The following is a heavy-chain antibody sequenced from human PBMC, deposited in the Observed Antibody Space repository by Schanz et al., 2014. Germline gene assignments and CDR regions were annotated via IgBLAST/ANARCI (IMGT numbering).Heavy chain of an antibody. CDR2: ISGSGGST. CDR3: ARDLNRCGGDCYSG. J-gene: IGHJ4*02. V-gene: IGHV3-23*04. CDR1: GFRFDDYA. Sequence: EVQLVESGGGLVQPGRSLRLSCVASGFRFDDYAMNWVRQAPGKGLEWVSAISGSGGSTVYADSVKGRFTISRDNSNNTVFLQMNSLRAEDTAVYYCARDLNRCGGDCYSGWGQGTLVTVSS. D-gene: IGHD2-21*02.